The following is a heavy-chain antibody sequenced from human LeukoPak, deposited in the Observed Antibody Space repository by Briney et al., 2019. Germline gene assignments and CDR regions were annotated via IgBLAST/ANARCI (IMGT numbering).Heavy chain of an antibody. CDR2: INPNSGGT. Sequence: RASVKVSCKASGYTFTGYYMHWVRQAPGQGLEWMGWINPNSGGTNYAQKFQGRVTMTRDTSISTAYMELSRLRSDDTAVYYCARDVRGSSIYYFGYWGQGTLVTVSS. J-gene: IGHJ4*02. CDR1: GYTFTGYY. D-gene: IGHD1-26*01. V-gene: IGHV1-2*02. CDR3: ARDVRGSSIYYFGY.